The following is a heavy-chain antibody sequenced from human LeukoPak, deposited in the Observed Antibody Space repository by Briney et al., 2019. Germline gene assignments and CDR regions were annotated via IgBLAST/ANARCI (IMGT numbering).Heavy chain of an antibody. D-gene: IGHD5-24*01. CDR2: IKPDGSDK. CDR3: ARDRGWRQFDY. Sequence: PGGSLRLSCEGSGFSFSTSWMDWVRQAPGEGLQWVANIKPDGSDKYYADSVRGRFTISRDNAKNSLYLEMNSLTADDTAVYYCARDRGWRQFDYWGQGTLVTVSS. CDR1: GFSFSTSW. J-gene: IGHJ4*02. V-gene: IGHV3-7*04.